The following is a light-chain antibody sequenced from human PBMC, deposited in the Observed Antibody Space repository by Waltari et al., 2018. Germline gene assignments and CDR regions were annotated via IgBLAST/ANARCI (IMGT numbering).Light chain of an antibody. J-gene: IGLJ2*01. CDR1: SNDLGSYNF. CDR2: DVS. Sequence: QSALTQPASVSGSPGQSITVSCIGTSNDLGSYNFVLWFQQHPGRAPKLMIYDVSERPLGVSNRFSGSKSGNTASLTISGLQAEDEADYYCFSYAGSNSFAFGGGTRVTVL. CDR3: FSYAGSNSFA. V-gene: IGLV2-23*02.